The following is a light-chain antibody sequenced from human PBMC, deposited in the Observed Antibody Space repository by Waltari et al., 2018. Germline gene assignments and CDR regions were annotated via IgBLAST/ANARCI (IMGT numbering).Light chain of an antibody. J-gene: IGKJ4*01. Sequence: IQLTQSPSSLSASVGDRVPITCRASQGVTTYLAWYQQNPGKAPNLLISAASTLQSGVPSRFSGSGSGTDFTLTISSLQPEDFATYYCQHLHGYPITFGGGTKVEIK. CDR3: QHLHGYPIT. CDR2: AAS. CDR1: QGVTTY. V-gene: IGKV1-9*01.